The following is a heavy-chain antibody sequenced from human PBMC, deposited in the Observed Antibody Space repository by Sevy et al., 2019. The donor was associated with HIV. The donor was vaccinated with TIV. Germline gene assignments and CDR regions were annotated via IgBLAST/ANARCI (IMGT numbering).Heavy chain of an antibody. V-gene: IGHV1-18*01. CDR1: GYTFTSYG. CDR3: ARDIVVVPAAKNEYIISDY. J-gene: IGHJ4*02. Sequence: ASVKVSCKASGYTFTSYGISWVRQAPGQGLEWMGWISAYNGNTNYAQKLQGRVTMTTDTSTSKAYMELGSLRSDETAVYYCARDIVVVPAAKNEYIISDYWGQGTLVTVSS. CDR2: ISAYNGNT. D-gene: IGHD2-2*01.